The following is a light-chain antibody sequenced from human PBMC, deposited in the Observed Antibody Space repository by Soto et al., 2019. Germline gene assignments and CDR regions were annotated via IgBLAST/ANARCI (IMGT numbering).Light chain of an antibody. V-gene: IGKV3-11*01. CDR2: DAS. J-gene: IGKJ5*01. CDR3: QQRSYLPPHP. Sequence: EIVLTQSPATLSLSQGERATLSCRASQSVSSYLAWYQQKTDQAPRLLIYDASSRATGIPARFSGRWSGKDFTLPIRSLEAEKFGSYYCQQRSYLPPHPFGQGARLEVK. CDR1: QSVSSY.